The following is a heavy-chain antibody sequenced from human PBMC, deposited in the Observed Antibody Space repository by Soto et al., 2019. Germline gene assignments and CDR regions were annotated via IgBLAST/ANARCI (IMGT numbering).Heavy chain of an antibody. CDR1: GFTCNMYA. D-gene: IGHD1-1*01. CDR3: ARTITGYFWAGAY. J-gene: IGHJ4*02. Sequence: PGGSLRLSCAASGFTCNMYAMSWVRQAPGKGLEWVSGIGGSGANTYYADFVKGRFTISRDNSKNTLYLQMDSLRAEDTAIYYCARTITGYFWAGAYWGQGTLVTVSS. V-gene: IGHV3-23*01. CDR2: IGGSGANT.